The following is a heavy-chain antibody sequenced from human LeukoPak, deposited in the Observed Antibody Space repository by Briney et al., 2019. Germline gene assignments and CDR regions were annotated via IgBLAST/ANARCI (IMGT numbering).Heavy chain of an antibody. J-gene: IGHJ5*02. CDR2: ISAYNGNT. D-gene: IGHD6-19*01. Sequence: ASVMVSCKASGYTFTSYGISWVRQAPGQGLEWMGWISAYNGNTNYAQKLQGRVTMTTDTSTSTAYMELRSLRSDDTAVYYCAREGSGWYRYWFDPWGQGTLVTVSS. CDR3: AREGSGWYRYWFDP. CDR1: GYTFTSYG. V-gene: IGHV1-18*01.